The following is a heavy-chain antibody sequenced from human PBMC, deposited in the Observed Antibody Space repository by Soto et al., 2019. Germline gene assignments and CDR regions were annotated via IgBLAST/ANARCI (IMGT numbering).Heavy chain of an antibody. CDR1: GYTFTNYA. Sequence: ASVKVSCKASGYTFTNYALHWVRQAPGQGLEWMGWINVGNGNTKYSQKFQGRVTFTRDTSASTAYMELTSLTSEDTAVYYCARGGTVPGNWFDSWGQGTLVTVSS. D-gene: IGHD4-17*01. V-gene: IGHV1-3*01. J-gene: IGHJ5*01. CDR3: ARGGTVPGNWFDS. CDR2: INVGNGNT.